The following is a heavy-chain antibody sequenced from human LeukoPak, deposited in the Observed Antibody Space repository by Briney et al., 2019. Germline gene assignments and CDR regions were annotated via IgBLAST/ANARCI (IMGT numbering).Heavy chain of an antibody. CDR2: INHRGDT. Sequence: PSETLSLTCAVYGGSFSSYYWRWVRQSPGKGLEWVAEINHRGDTNYNPSVKSRVTISVDTSKNQFSLKVTSLTAADTAVYYCARGSTISETGYFDYWGQGTLVTVSS. CDR3: ARGSTISETGYFDY. CDR1: GGSFSSYY. J-gene: IGHJ4*03. V-gene: IGHV4-34*01. D-gene: IGHD1-1*01.